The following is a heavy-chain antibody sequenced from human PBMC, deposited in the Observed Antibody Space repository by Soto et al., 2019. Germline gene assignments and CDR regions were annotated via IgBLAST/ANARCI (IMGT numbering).Heavy chain of an antibody. Sequence: ASVKVSCKASGYSLTGYYMHWVRQAPGQGLEWMGITNPRDGSTNYAQESQGRVTMTSDTSTSTVYMEMSSLRSDDTAMYYCARSYVTSRPIDFWGQGTLVTVSS. CDR1: GYSLTGYY. CDR2: TNPRDGST. CDR3: ARSYVTSRPIDF. J-gene: IGHJ4*02. V-gene: IGHV1-46*01. D-gene: IGHD3-10*02.